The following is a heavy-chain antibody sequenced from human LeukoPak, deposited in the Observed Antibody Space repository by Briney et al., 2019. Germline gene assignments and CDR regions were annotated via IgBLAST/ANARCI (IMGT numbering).Heavy chain of an antibody. J-gene: IGHJ4*02. CDR3: ARERGGFVDY. V-gene: IGHV3-48*04. CDR2: ISSSNITI. CDR1: GFTFSSYS. D-gene: IGHD3-16*01. Sequence: GGSLRLSCAASGFTFSSYSMNWVRQAPGKGLEWVSYISSSNITIYYADSVKGRFTISRDNAKNSLYLQMNSLRAEDTAVYYCARERGGFVDYWGQGTLVTVSS.